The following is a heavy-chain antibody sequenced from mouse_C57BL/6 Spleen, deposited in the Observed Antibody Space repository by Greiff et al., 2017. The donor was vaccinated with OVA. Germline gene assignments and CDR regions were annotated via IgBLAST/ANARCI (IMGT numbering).Heavy chain of an antibody. CDR3: ARGYGNYDY. Sequence: QVQLQQPGAELVKPGDSVKMSCKASGYTLTSYWITWVKQRPGQGLEWIGDIYPGSGSTNYNEKFKSKATLTVDTSSSTAYMQLSSLTSEDSAVYYCARGYGNYDYWGQGTTLTVSS. V-gene: IGHV1-55*01. CDR2: IYPGSGST. J-gene: IGHJ2*01. CDR1: GYTLTSYW. D-gene: IGHD2-1*01.